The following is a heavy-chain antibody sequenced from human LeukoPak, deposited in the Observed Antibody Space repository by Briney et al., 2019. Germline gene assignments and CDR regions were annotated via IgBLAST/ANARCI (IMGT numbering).Heavy chain of an antibody. Sequence: GGSLRLSCAASGFTFSICAMSWVRQAPGKGLEWVAVIYDDGSKEYFADSVKGRFTISRDNSKNTVLLQMNSLRVEDTAVFYCARDFKSGYVDSWGQGTLVTVSS. CDR2: IYDDGSKE. V-gene: IGHV3-33*08. CDR3: ARDFKSGYVDS. J-gene: IGHJ4*02. CDR1: GFTFSICA. D-gene: IGHD3-3*01.